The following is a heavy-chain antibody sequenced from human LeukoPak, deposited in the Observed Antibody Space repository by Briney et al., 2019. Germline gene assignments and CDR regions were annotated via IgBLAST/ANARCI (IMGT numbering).Heavy chain of an antibody. D-gene: IGHD6-19*01. CDR2: MNPNSGNT. J-gene: IGHJ6*03. CDR1: GYTFTSYD. CDR3: ARGEYQWLTQNYYYYYMDV. Sequence: ASVKVSCKASGYTFTSYDINWVRQATGQGLEWMGWMNPNSGNTGYAQKFKGRVTMTRNTSISTAYMELSSLRSEDTAVYYCARGEYQWLTQNYYYYYMDVWGKGTTVTVSS. V-gene: IGHV1-8*01.